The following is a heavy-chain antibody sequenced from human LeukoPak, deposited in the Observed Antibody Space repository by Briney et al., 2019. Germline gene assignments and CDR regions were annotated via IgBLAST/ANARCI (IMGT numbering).Heavy chain of an antibody. J-gene: IGHJ5*02. Sequence: PSETLSLTCTVSGDSISGYYWSWIRQPPGKGLEYMGYIYYSGSTNYNPPLKSRVTISVDTSKNQFSLRLGSVTAADTAVYYCARRLTQYDCFDPWGQGILVTVSS. CDR2: IYYSGST. V-gene: IGHV4-59*01. D-gene: IGHD2-2*01. CDR1: GDSISGYY. CDR3: ARRLTQYDCFDP.